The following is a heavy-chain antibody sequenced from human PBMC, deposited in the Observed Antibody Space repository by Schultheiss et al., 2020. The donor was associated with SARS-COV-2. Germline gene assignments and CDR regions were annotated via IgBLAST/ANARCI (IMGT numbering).Heavy chain of an antibody. CDR1: GYTFTSYG. J-gene: IGHJ4*02. D-gene: IGHD1-20*01. Sequence: ASVKVSCKASGYTFTSYGISWVRQAPGQGLEWMGWINPNSGGTNYAQKFQGRVTMTTDTSTSTAYMELRSLKSDDTAVYYRARERLSGTPTEWGQGTLVTVSS. CDR2: INPNSGGT. V-gene: IGHV1-18*01. CDR3: ARERLSGTPTE.